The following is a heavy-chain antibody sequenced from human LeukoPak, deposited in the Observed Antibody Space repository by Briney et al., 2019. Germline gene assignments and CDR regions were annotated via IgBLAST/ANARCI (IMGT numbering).Heavy chain of an antibody. V-gene: IGHV4-59*01. D-gene: IGHD3-22*01. Sequence: SETLSPTCTVSGGSISSYYWSWIRQPPGKGLEWIGYIYYSGSTNYNPSLKSRVIISLDTSKNQFSLKLSSVTAADTAVYYCARSFDSSGYYDYWGQGTLVTVSS. CDR3: ARSFDSSGYYDY. CDR1: GGSISSYY. CDR2: IYYSGST. J-gene: IGHJ4*02.